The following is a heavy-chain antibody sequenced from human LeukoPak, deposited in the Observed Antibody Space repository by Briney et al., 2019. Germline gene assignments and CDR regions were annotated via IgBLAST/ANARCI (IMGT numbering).Heavy chain of an antibody. Sequence: SETLSLTCTGSGGSISSGSYSWTWIRQPAGKGLEWIGRIYNSGSTNYNPSLKSRVTISLDTSKNQFSLKLSSVTAADTAVYYCARGVVAAAGRTFDFWGREPWSPSPQ. CDR2: IYNSGST. CDR1: GGSISSGSYS. CDR3: ARGVVAAAGRTFDF. J-gene: IGHJ4*02. V-gene: IGHV4-61*10. D-gene: IGHD6-13*01.